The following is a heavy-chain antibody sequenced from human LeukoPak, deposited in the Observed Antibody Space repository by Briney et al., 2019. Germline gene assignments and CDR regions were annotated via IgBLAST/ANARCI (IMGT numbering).Heavy chain of an antibody. D-gene: IGHD5-18*01. V-gene: IGHV3-30-3*01. J-gene: IGHJ6*02. CDR3: ARERLGYSYGYAYYYGMDV. CDR1: GFTFSSYA. Sequence: GGSLRLSCAASGFTFSSYAMHWVRQAPGKGLEWVAVISYDGSNKYYADSVKGRFTISRDNSKNTLYLQMNSLRAEDTAVYYCARERLGYSYGYAYYYGMDVWGQGTTVTVSS. CDR2: ISYDGSNK.